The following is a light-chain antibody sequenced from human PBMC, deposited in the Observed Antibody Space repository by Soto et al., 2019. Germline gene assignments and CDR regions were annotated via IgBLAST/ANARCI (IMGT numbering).Light chain of an antibody. V-gene: IGLV2-14*01. J-gene: IGLJ1*01. Sequence: QSALTQSASVTGSPGQSITISYEGTSGDIGDYNYVSWYQQHPGKVPKVIIYDVSNRPSGVSYRFSGTKSGNTASLTVSGLQAEDEADYYCCSYTRSGTLIFGTGTKVTVL. CDR2: DVS. CDR1: SGDIGDYNY. CDR3: CSYTRSGTLI.